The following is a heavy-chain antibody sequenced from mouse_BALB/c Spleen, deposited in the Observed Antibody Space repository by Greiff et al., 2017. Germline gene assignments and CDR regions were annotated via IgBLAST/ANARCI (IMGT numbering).Heavy chain of an antibody. J-gene: IGHJ3*01. CDR3: ASWDYYGSSEAWFAY. D-gene: IGHD1-1*01. V-gene: IGHV3-2*02. CDR2: ISYSGST. CDR1: GYSITSDYV. Sequence: EVKLQQSGPGLVKPSQSLSLTCTVTGYSITSDYVWNWIRQFPGNKLEWMGYISYSGSTSYNPSLKSRISITRDTSKNQFFLQLNSVTTEDTATYYCASWDYYGSSEAWFAYWGQGTLVTVSA.